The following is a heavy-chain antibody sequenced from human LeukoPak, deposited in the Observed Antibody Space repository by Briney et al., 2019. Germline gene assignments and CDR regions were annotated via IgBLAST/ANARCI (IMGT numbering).Heavy chain of an antibody. J-gene: IGHJ4*02. V-gene: IGHV3-7*01. Sequence: PGGSLRLSCAASGFTFSSYWMSWVRQAPGKGLEGVANIKQDGSEKYYVDSVKGRFTISRDNAKNSLYLQMNSLRAEDTAVYYCARDITASWPYYFDYWGQGTLVTVSS. CDR2: IKQDGSEK. D-gene: IGHD1-20*01. CDR1: GFTFSSYW. CDR3: ARDITASWPYYFDY.